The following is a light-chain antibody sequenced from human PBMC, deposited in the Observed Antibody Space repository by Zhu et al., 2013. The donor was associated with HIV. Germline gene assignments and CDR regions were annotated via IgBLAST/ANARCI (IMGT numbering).Light chain of an antibody. CDR3: QQYINWSMWT. Sequence: QMTQSPSTLSAFVGDRVTITCRASQSIYTWLAWYQVKPGQAPKLLIYAASTLQSGVPSRFSGSGSGTEFTLTISSLQSEDFAVYYCQQYINWSMWTFGQGTRVEIK. J-gene: IGKJ1*01. V-gene: IGKV1-5*01. CDR2: AAS. CDR1: QSIYTW.